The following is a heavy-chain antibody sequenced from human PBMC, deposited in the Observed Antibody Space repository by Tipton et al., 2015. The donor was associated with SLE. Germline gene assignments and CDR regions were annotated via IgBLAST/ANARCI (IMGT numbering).Heavy chain of an antibody. D-gene: IGHD2-8*01. CDR2: IYYSGST. J-gene: IGHJ4*02. CDR1: TDFIRERDFF. V-gene: IGHV4-39*07. Sequence: TLSLTCSVSTDFIRERDFFWAWIRQSPGKGLEWIGTIYYSGSTYYYPSLKSRITISVDTSKNQFSLEVRSVTAADTAVYYCVRLRSKVLIDYWGQGTLVTVSS. CDR3: VRLRSKVLIDY.